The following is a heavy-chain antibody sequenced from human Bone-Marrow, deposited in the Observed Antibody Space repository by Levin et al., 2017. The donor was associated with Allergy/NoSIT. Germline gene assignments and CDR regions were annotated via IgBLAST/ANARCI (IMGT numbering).Heavy chain of an antibody. D-gene: IGHD6-13*01. CDR3: ASWGIAAAGTALDAFDI. Sequence: ASVKVSCKASGYTFTGYYMHWVRQAPGQGLEWMGWINPNSGGTNYAQKFQGRVTMTRDTSISTAYMELSRLRSDDTAVYYCASWGIAAAGTALDAFDIWGQGTMVTVSS. CDR1: GYTFTGYY. V-gene: IGHV1-2*02. J-gene: IGHJ3*02. CDR2: INPNSGGT.